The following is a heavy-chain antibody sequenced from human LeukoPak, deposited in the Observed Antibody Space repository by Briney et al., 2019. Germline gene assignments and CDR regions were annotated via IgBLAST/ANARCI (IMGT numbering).Heavy chain of an antibody. CDR3: AKARIASAGTGAFDV. J-gene: IGHJ3*01. V-gene: IGHV3-23*01. D-gene: IGHD6-13*01. CDR1: GFTVSSYG. Sequence: GGSLRLSCAASGFTVSSYGMTWVRQAPGKGLEWVSAFSATDGSAQYAESVKGRFTISRDNSKNSLYLQMNSLRDEDTAVSYCAKARIASAGTGAFDVWGQGTMVTVSS. CDR2: FSATDGSA.